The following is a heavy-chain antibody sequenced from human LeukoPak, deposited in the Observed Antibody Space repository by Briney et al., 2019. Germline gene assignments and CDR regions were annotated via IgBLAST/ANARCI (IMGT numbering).Heavy chain of an antibody. D-gene: IGHD1-14*01. CDR2: IKQDGSEK. Sequence: GGSLRLSCAASGFTFSSYWMSSVRQAPGKGLEWVANIKQDGSEKHYVDSVKGRFTISGDNAKNSLYLQMNSLRAEDTALYYCARHNPLWGYWGQGTLVTVSS. J-gene: IGHJ4*02. V-gene: IGHV3-7*04. CDR3: ARHNPLWGY. CDR1: GFTFSSYW.